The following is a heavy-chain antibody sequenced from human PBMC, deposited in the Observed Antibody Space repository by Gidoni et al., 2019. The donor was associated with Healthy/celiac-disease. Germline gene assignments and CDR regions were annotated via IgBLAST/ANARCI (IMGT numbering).Heavy chain of an antibody. D-gene: IGHD1-26*01. Sequence: QLQLQESGPGLVKPSATLSLTCTVSGGSISRSSYYWGWIRQPPGKGLEWIGSIYYSGSTYYNPSLKSRVTISVDTSKNQFSLKLSSVTAADTAVYYCARDLDGYSPWVNYFDYWGQGTLVTVSS. CDR3: ARDLDGYSPWVNYFDY. J-gene: IGHJ4*02. CDR2: IYYSGST. CDR1: GGSISRSSYY. V-gene: IGHV4-39*07.